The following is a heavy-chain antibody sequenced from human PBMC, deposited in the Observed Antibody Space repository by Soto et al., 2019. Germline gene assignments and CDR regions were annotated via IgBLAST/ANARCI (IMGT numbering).Heavy chain of an antibody. V-gene: IGHV3-23*01. J-gene: IGHJ5*02. Sequence: EVQLLDSGGGLVQPGGSLRLSCAASGFTFSSSAMSWVRQAPGKGLEWVSPVSGSGGTTYYADSVRGRFTISRDNSKNTLYLQMNSLRAEDTAIYFCARCTVDTIVTSGWCHYLDPWGQGTLVTVSS. CDR1: GFTFSSSA. CDR3: ARCTVDTIVTSGWCHYLDP. D-gene: IGHD6-19*01. CDR2: VSGSGGTT.